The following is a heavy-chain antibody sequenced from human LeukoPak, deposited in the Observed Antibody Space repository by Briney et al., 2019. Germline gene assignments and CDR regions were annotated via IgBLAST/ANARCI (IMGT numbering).Heavy chain of an antibody. J-gene: IGHJ5*02. D-gene: IGHD3-3*01. V-gene: IGHV1-2*02. CDR2: INPNSGGT. Sequence: ASVKVSCKASGYTFTGYYMHWVRQAPGQGLEWMGWINPNSGGTNYAQKFQGRVTMTRDTSISTAYMELSRLRSDDTAVYYCARGGLVYDFWSGSPRFSNWFDPWGQGTLVTVSS. CDR3: ARGGLVYDFWSGSPRFSNWFDP. CDR1: GYTFTGYY.